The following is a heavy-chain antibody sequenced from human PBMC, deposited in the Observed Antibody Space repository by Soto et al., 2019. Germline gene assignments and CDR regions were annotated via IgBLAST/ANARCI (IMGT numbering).Heavy chain of an antibody. CDR1: GFTFSSYA. CDR3: AKGGEAVAGPLFDY. J-gene: IGHJ4*02. CDR2: ISGRGGST. D-gene: IGHD6-19*01. V-gene: IGHV3-23*01. Sequence: EVQLLESGGGLLQPGGSLRLSCAASGFTFSSYAMSWVRQAPGKGPEWVSTISGRGGSTHYADSVKGRFTISRDNSKNTLYLQMYSLRVEDRALYYCAKGGEAVAGPLFDYWGQGTLVTVSS.